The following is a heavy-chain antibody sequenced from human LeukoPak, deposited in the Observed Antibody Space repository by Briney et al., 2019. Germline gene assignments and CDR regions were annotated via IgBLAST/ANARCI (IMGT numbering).Heavy chain of an antibody. CDR3: AKVGLVTTILNEGWFDC. J-gene: IGHJ4*02. CDR2: LTGSAHHT. CDR1: GFTFNNYA. V-gene: IGHV3-23*01. Sequence: PGGSLRLSCAASGFTFNNYAMSWVRQAPGKGLEWVSTLTGSAHHTYYADSVKGRFSISRDNSKNMLYLQLTSLRAGDTALYYCAKVGLVTTILNEGWFDCWGQGTLVTVSS. D-gene: IGHD2-21*02.